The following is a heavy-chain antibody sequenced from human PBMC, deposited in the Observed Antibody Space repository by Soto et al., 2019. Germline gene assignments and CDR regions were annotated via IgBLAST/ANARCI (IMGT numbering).Heavy chain of an antibody. Sequence: EVQLVESGGGLVQPGGSLRLSCAASGFTVSSNYMSWVRQAPGKGLEWVSVIYSGGSTYYADSVKGRFTISRHNSKNTQYLQMNSLRAEDTAVYYCVGGGYDRSGYEDYWGQGTLVTVSS. CDR2: IYSGGST. CDR3: VGGGYDRSGYEDY. J-gene: IGHJ4*02. V-gene: IGHV3-53*04. D-gene: IGHD3-22*01. CDR1: GFTVSSNY.